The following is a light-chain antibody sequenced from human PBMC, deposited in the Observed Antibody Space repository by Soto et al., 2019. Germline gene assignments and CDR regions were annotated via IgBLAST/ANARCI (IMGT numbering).Light chain of an antibody. V-gene: IGKV3-15*01. CDR3: QQHYNCAWT. Sequence: DIVMTQSPATLSASAGERATLTCRASQSISSRLAWYQQKPGKAPRLLVYDASSRDSGVPSRFSGSGSGTEFTLTITSLQSDDFALYYCQQHYNCAWTFGRGTKVEIK. J-gene: IGKJ4*01. CDR2: DAS. CDR1: QSISSR.